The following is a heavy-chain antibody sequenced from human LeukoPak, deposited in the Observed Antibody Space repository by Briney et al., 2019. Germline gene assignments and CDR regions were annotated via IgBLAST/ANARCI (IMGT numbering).Heavy chain of an antibody. CDR3: AREVIMVTTSSDAFDM. CDR1: GDSISSGDYF. CDR2: IYHSGSA. Sequence: SETLSLTCDVSGDSISSGDYFWSWIRQPPGKGLEWIGYIYHSGSAHYNPSLKSRVTISVDTSKNQFSLVVSSVTAADTAVYYCAREVIMVTTSSDAFDMWGQGTMVTVS. V-gene: IGHV4-30-4*01. D-gene: IGHD4-17*01. J-gene: IGHJ3*02.